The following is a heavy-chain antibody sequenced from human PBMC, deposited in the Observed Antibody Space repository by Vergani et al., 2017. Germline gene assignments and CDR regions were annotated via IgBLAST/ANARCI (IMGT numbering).Heavy chain of an antibody. V-gene: IGHV3-21*01. CDR2: ISSSSSYI. Sequence: EVQLVESGGGLVKPGGSLRLSCAASGFTFSSYSMNWVRQAPGKGLEWVSSISSSSSYIYYADSLKGRFTISRDNAKNSLYLQMNSLRAEDTAVYYCARDPGVEPYYYYYYMDVWGKGPTVTVSS. CDR3: ARDPGVEPYYYYYYMDV. CDR1: GFTFSSYS. J-gene: IGHJ6*03. D-gene: IGHD1-1*01.